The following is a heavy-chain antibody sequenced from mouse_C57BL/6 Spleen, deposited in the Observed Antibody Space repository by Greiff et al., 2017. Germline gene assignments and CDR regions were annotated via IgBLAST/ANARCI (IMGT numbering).Heavy chain of an antibody. CDR1: GYTFTSYW. J-gene: IGHJ3*01. CDR3: APGDYEAWFAY. Sequence: QVQLQQPGAELVKPGASVKLSCKASGYTFTSYWMHWVQQRPGQGLEWIGMIHPNSGSTNYNEKFKSKATLTVDKTSSTAYMQLSSLTSEDSAVYYCAPGDYEAWFAYWGQGTLVTVSA. D-gene: IGHD2-4*01. V-gene: IGHV1-64*01. CDR2: IHPNSGST.